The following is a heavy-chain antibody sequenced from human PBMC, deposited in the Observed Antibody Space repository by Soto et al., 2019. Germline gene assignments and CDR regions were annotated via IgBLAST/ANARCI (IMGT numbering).Heavy chain of an antibody. Sequence: GVLRLSCAASGFTFSSYEMNWVRQAPGKGLEWVSYISSSGSTIYYADSVKGRFTISRDNAKNSLYLQMNSLRAEDTAVYYCASIAAHPSSDYYYYYGMDVWGQGTTVTVSS. CDR2: ISSSGSTI. D-gene: IGHD6-6*01. CDR3: ASIAAHPSSDYYYYYGMDV. CDR1: GFTFSSYE. J-gene: IGHJ6*02. V-gene: IGHV3-48*03.